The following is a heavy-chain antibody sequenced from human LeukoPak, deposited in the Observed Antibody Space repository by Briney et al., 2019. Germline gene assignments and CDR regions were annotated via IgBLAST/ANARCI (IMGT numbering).Heavy chain of an antibody. CDR3: ARSYYDSSDFEYFHH. Sequence: HRASVKVSCKASGYTFTDYYMHWVRQAPGQGLEWMGWINPNSGGTNYAQKFQGRVTMTRDTSISTAYMELSRLTSDDTAVYYCARSYYDSSDFEYFHHWGQGTLVTVSS. D-gene: IGHD3-22*01. J-gene: IGHJ1*01. CDR2: INPNSGGT. V-gene: IGHV1-2*02. CDR1: GYTFTDYY.